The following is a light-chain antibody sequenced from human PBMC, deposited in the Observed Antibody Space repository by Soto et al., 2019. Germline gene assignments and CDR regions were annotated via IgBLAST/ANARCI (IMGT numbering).Light chain of an antibody. Sequence: HSPASMSVSPGERDTLSCRASLSVSSNLAWYQQKPGQAPRLLIYGTSTRATGIPARFSGSGSGTEFTLTISSLQSEDFAVYYCQRYNKWPESFGEGTKVDIK. CDR3: QRYNKWPES. J-gene: IGKJ1*01. CDR1: LSVSSN. CDR2: GTS. V-gene: IGKV3-15*01.